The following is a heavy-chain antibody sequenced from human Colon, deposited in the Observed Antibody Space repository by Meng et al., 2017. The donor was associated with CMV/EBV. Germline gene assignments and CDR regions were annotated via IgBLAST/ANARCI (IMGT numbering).Heavy chain of an antibody. V-gene: IGHV3-21*06. D-gene: IGHD1-26*01. J-gene: IGHJ4*02. CDR2: ITADRKFM. Sequence: LSLSCVASVFNFNSYAMNWVRQAPGKGLEWVAAITADRKFMYYADSVKGRFVISRDNAKNSLFLQMNFLTAADTGVYYCAARSAFDYWGLGTLVTVSS. CDR1: VFNFNSYA. CDR3: AARSAFDY.